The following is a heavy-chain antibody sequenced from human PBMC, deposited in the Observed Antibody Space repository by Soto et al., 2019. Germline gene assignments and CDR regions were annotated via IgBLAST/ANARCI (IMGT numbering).Heavy chain of an antibody. D-gene: IGHD2-2*01. CDR2: ISYDGSNK. Sequence: GGSLRLSCAASGFTFSSYAMNWVRQAPGKGLEWVALISYDGSNKYYADSVRGRFTISRDSSTNTLFLQMNSLRAADTAVYYCGRCTSTSCHLGSDYWGQGTLVTVSS. J-gene: IGHJ4*02. CDR1: GFTFSSYA. CDR3: GRCTSTSCHLGSDY. V-gene: IGHV3-30-3*01.